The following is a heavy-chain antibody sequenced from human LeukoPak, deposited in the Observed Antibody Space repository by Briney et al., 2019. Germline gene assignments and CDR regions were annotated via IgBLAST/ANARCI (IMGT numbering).Heavy chain of an antibody. CDR2: IYHSGST. Sequence: SQTLSLTCAVSGGSISSGGYSWSWIRQPPGKALEWIGYIYHSGSTYYNPSLKSRVTISVHRSKNQFSLKLSSVTAADTAVYYCARSFSGYYYFDYWGQGTLVTVSS. J-gene: IGHJ4*02. CDR1: GGSISSGGYS. D-gene: IGHD3-22*01. CDR3: ARSFSGYYYFDY. V-gene: IGHV4-30-2*01.